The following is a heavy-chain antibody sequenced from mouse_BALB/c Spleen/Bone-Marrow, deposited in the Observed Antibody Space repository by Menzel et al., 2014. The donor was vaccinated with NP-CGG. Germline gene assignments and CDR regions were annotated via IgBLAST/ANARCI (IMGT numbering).Heavy chain of an antibody. J-gene: IGHJ4*01. D-gene: IGHD2-4*01. Sequence: VQLQQSGPGLVKPSQTVSLTCTVTGISITTGNYRWSWIRQFPGNKLEWIGYIYYSGTITYNPSLTSRTTITRDTSKNQFFLEMNSLTAEDTATYYCARDGGLRGYAMDYWGQGNSVTVSS. CDR1: GISITTGNYR. CDR3: ARDGGLRGYAMDY. V-gene: IGHV3-5*02. CDR2: IYYSGTI.